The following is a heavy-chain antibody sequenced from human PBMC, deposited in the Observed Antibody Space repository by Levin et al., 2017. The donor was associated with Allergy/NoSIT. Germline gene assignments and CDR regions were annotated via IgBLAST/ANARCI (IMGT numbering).Heavy chain of an antibody. V-gene: IGHV3-53*01. J-gene: IGHJ4*02. D-gene: IGHD4-17*01. CDR2: IYSAGST. Sequence: LSGGSLRLSCAASGFTVSSNYMSWVRQAPGKGLEWVSVIYSAGSTYYADSVKGRFTISRDNSKNTLYLQMNSLRAEDTAVYYCARGPYGPYYFDYWGQGTLVTVSS. CDR3: ARGPYGPYYFDY. CDR1: GFTVSSNY.